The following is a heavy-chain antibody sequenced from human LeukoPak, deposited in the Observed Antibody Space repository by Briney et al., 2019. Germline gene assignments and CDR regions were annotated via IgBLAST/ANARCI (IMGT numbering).Heavy chain of an antibody. V-gene: IGHV3-66*01. CDR3: ARTIVAMVEYYFDY. Sequence: GGSLRLSCAASGFTVSSNYMSWVRQAPGKGLEWVSVIYSGGSTYYADSVKGRFTISRDNSKNTLYLQMNSLRAEDTAVYYCARTIVAMVEYYFDYWGQGTLVTVSS. J-gene: IGHJ4*02. CDR2: IYSGGST. CDR1: GFTVSSNY. D-gene: IGHD5-12*01.